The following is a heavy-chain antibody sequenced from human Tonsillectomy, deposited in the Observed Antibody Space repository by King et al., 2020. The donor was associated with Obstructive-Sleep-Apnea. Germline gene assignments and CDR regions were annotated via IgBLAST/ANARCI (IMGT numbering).Heavy chain of an antibody. Sequence: VQLQLWGAGLLKPSETLSLTCAVYGGSFSGYYWSWIRQTPGKGLEWIGEINQSGSTNYNPSLKSRVTMSVDTSKNHFSLKLSSVTAADTAVYYCARGSGYVDYWGQGTLVTVSS. J-gene: IGHJ4*02. CDR1: GGSFSGYY. D-gene: IGHD1-26*01. V-gene: IGHV4-34*01. CDR2: INQSGST. CDR3: ARGSGYVDY.